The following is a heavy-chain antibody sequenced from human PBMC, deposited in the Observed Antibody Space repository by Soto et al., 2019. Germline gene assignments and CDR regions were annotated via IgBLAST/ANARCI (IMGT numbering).Heavy chain of an antibody. CDR1: GFNLNGYW. J-gene: IGHJ6*02. V-gene: IGHV3-74*01. CDR3: ARDRSYGMDV. Sequence: EVQLVESGGGLVQPGGSLRLSCAASGFNLNGYWLHWVRQAPGEGLVCVSRINHDGSTFYAVSVKGRFTISRDDAENMVYLQMHTLRAEDTAVYYCARDRSYGMDVWGQGTTVTVSS. CDR2: INHDGST.